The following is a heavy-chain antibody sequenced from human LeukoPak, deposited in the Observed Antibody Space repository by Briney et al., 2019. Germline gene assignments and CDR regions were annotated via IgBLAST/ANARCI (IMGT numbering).Heavy chain of an antibody. D-gene: IGHD3-22*01. CDR3: ARDCPDYYDSSGYCAFDI. CDR2: IYYSGST. V-gene: IGHV4-59*01. J-gene: IGHJ3*02. CDR1: GGSISSYY. Sequence: SETLSLTCTVSGGSISSYYWSWIRQPPGKGLEWIGYIYYSGSTNYNPSLKSRVTISVDTSKNQFSLKLSSVTAADTAVYYCARDCPDYYDSSGYCAFDIWGQGTMVTVSS.